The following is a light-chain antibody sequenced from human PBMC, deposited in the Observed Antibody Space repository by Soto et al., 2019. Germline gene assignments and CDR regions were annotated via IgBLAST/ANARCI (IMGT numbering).Light chain of an antibody. Sequence: EIVLTQAPGTPFLCPGERASLSRRALQSVSNNYLAWYQQKPGQAPRLLIYDASIRATGIPARFSGSGSGTDFTLTISSLQSEDFAVYYCQQYNNWPPVTFGPGTKVDIK. J-gene: IGKJ3*01. V-gene: IGKV3-15*01. CDR1: QSVSNN. CDR2: DAS. CDR3: QQYNNWPPVT.